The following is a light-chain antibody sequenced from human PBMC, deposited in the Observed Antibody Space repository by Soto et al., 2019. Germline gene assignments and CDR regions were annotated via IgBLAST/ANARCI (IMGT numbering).Light chain of an antibody. V-gene: IGKV3-20*01. J-gene: IGKJ4*01. CDR1: QSVSSSY. CDR2: GAS. CDR3: QQYGSSSLT. Sequence: EIVLTQSPGTLSLSPGERATLSCRASQSVSSSYLAWYQQKPGQAPRLLIYGASGRATGIPDRFSGSGSGTDFTLTLSRLDPDDFAVYYCQQYGSSSLTFGGGTKVEIK.